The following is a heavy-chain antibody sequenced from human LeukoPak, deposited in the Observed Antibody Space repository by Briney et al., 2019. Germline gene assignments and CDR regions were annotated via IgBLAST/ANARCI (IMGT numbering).Heavy chain of an antibody. Sequence: SETLSLTCAVYGGSFRGYYWSWIRQPPGKGLEWIGEINHSGSTNYNPSLKSRGTISVDTSKNQSSLKLSSVTAADTALYYCARRDCSGGSCYLSQTTIDYWGQGTLVTVSS. CDR1: GGSFRGYY. J-gene: IGHJ4*02. CDR3: ARRDCSGGSCYLSQTTIDY. CDR2: INHSGST. D-gene: IGHD2-15*01. V-gene: IGHV4-34*01.